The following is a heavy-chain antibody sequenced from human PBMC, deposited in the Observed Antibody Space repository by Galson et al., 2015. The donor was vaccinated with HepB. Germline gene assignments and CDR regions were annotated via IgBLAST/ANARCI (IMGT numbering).Heavy chain of an antibody. Sequence: SLRLSCAASGFTFSSYSMNWVRQAPGKGLEWVSYISSSSSTIYYADSVKGRFTISRDNAKNSLYLQMNSLRAEDTAVYYCARVRYSSTPEDGYWGQGTLVTVSS. CDR2: ISSSSSTI. J-gene: IGHJ4*02. V-gene: IGHV3-48*04. D-gene: IGHD6-19*01. CDR3: ARVRYSSTPEDGY. CDR1: GFTFSSYS.